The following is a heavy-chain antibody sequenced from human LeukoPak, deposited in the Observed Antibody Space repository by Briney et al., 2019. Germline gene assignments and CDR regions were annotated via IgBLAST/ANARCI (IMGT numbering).Heavy chain of an antibody. CDR1: GGSFSGYY. J-gene: IGHJ6*02. CDR2: INHSGST. CDR3: ARARGSSSWYGGVAGYYYGMDV. V-gene: IGHV4-34*01. D-gene: IGHD6-13*01. Sequence: PSETLSLTCAVYGGSFSGYYWSWIRQPPGNRLEWIGEINHSGSTNYNPSLKSRVTISVDTSKNQFSLKLSSVTAADTAVYYCARARGSSSWYGGVAGYYYGMDVWGQGTTVTVSS.